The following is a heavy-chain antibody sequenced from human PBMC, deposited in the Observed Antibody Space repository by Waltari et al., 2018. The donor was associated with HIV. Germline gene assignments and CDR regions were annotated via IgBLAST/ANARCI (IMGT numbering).Heavy chain of an antibody. Sequence: QVQLQESGPGLVKPSETLSLTCTVSGGSISSYYWSWIRQPPGKGLEWIGYIYYSGSTNYNPSLKSRVTISVDTSKDQFSLKLSSVTAADTAVYYCARGGGYGSGGSCYSYWYFDLWGRGTLVTVSS. CDR3: ARGGGYGSGGSCYSYWYFDL. J-gene: IGHJ2*01. D-gene: IGHD2-15*01. CDR2: IYYSGST. V-gene: IGHV4-59*01. CDR1: GGSISSYY.